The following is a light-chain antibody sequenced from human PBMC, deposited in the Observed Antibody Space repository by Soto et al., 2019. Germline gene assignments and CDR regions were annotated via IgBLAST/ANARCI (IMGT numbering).Light chain of an antibody. CDR3: QQYGRSLT. Sequence: EIVLTQSAGTLSLSPGERSTLSCRASQSVSNNYLAWYQQKPGQAPRLLIYGASNRATGIPDRFSGSGSGTDFTLTISRLEPEDFAVYYCQQYGRSLTFGQGTRLEIK. CDR2: GAS. CDR1: QSVSNNY. J-gene: IGKJ5*01. V-gene: IGKV3-20*01.